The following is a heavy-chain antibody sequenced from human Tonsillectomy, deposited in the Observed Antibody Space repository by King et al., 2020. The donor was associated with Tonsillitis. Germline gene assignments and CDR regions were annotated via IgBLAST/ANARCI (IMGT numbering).Heavy chain of an antibody. CDR3: ARLHYYRSEGFDC. CDR1: GASINDYY. Sequence: VQLQESGPGLVKPSETLSLTCTVSGASINDYYWSWIRQPPGKGLEWIAYIYYTGSTNYNPSLKSRVTVSMDASTNQFSLRLTSVTAADTAVYYCARLHYYRSEGFDCWGQGTLVTVSS. CDR2: IYYTGST. V-gene: IGHV4-59*08. D-gene: IGHD3-10*01. J-gene: IGHJ4*02.